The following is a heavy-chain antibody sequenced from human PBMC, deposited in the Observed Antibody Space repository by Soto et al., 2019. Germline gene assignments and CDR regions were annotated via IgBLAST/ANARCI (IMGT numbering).Heavy chain of an antibody. D-gene: IGHD6-13*01. CDR3: AREIAAADFDY. V-gene: IGHV3-23*01. CDR2: ISGSGGST. J-gene: IGHJ4*02. Sequence: GSLRLSCAASGFTFSSYAMSWVRQAPGKGLEWVSAISGSGGSTYYADSVKGRFTISRNNAENSLYLQMNSLRDEDTALYYCAREIAAADFDYWGQGTPVTVSS. CDR1: GFTFSSYA.